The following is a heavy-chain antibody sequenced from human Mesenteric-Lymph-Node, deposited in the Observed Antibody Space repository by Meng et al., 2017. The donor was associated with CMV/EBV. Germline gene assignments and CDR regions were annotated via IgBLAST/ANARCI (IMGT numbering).Heavy chain of an antibody. V-gene: IGHV3-53*01. D-gene: IGHD3-22*01. CDR2: INTGGTT. CDR1: GFAVSTIY. Sequence: GGSLRLSCVASGFAVSTIYMSWVRQAPAKGLEWVSLINTGGTTYYADSVKGRFTISRDISKNTLYLQMNSLRAEDTAVYYCARGGYYDSSGYDDAFDIWGQGTMVTVSS. J-gene: IGHJ3*02. CDR3: ARGGYYDSSGYDDAFDI.